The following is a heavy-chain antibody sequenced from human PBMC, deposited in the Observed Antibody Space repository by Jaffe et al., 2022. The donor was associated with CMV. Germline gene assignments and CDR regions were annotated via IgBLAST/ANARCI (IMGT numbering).Heavy chain of an antibody. D-gene: IGHD2-15*01. Sequence: EVQLLESGGGLVQPGGSLRLSCAASGFTFSSYAMSWVRQAPGKGLEWVSVTGGSGGSTYHADSVKGRFTISRDNSKNTLYLQMNSLRAEDTATYYCAKVGPGYCSGESCYLPGGVFDIWGQGTLVTVSS. V-gene: IGHV3-23*01. CDR3: AKVGPGYCSGESCYLPGGVFDI. CDR1: GFTFSSYA. CDR2: TGGSGGST. J-gene: IGHJ3*02.